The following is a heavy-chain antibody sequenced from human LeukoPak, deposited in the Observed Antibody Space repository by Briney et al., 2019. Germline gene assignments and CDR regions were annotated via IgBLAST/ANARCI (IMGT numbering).Heavy chain of an antibody. D-gene: IGHD5-24*01. J-gene: IGHJ4*02. CDR3: ARASRDGYNQNFDH. CDR1: GYSFSSYW. CDR2: IYPGGSET. Sequence: GASLKISCKGLGYSFSSYWNAWVRQRPGKGLEWMGIIYPGGSETRYDPSFQGQVTISADSSTSTAYLQWSSLRASDTAMYYCARASRDGYNQNFDHWGQGTLVTVSS. V-gene: IGHV5-51*01.